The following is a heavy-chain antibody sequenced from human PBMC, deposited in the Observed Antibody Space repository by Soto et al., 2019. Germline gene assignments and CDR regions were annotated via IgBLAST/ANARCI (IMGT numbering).Heavy chain of an antibody. CDR1: GGSISSYY. V-gene: IGHV4-59*01. Sequence: SETLSLTCTVSGGSISSYYLSWIRQPPGKGLEWIGYIYYSGSTNYNPSLKSRVTISVDTSKNQFSLKLSSVTAADTAVYYCARIHNWNEDVWGQGTLVTVSS. J-gene: IGHJ4*02. D-gene: IGHD1-1*01. CDR3: ARIHNWNEDV. CDR2: IYYSGST.